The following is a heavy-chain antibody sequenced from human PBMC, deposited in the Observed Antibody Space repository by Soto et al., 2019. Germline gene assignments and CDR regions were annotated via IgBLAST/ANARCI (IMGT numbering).Heavy chain of an antibody. CDR3: ASSFQGYCTNGVCYTSFDY. Sequence: SVKVSCKASGFTFTNSAVQWVRQARGQRLEWIGWIVVGSGNTIYAQKAQERVTFTRDMSTSTAYMELSSLTSEDTAVYYCASSFQGYCTNGVCYTSFDYWGQGPLVPVSS. CDR2: IVVGSGNT. V-gene: IGHV1-58*01. D-gene: IGHD2-8*01. CDR1: GFTFTNSA. J-gene: IGHJ4*02.